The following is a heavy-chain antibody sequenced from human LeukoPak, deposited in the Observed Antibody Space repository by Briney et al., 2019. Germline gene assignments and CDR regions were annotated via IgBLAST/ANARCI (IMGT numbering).Heavy chain of an antibody. CDR1: GFTFSSYS. CDR2: ITTSSNYI. Sequence: AGSLSPSCAASGFTFSSYSMNWVRQAPGKGLEWVSSITTSSNYIYYADSVKGRFTISRDNAKNSLYLQMNSLRAEDTAVYYCARGHPYCSGCSCNGVSDHWGQRTLVTVSS. J-gene: IGHJ4*02. D-gene: IGHD2-15*01. V-gene: IGHV3-21*01. CDR3: ARGHPYCSGCSCNGVSDH.